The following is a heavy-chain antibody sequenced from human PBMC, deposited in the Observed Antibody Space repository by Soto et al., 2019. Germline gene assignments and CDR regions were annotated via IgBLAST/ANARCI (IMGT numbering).Heavy chain of an antibody. CDR1: GFTFSSYS. J-gene: IGHJ4*02. CDR2: ISSSSSTI. D-gene: IGHD1-26*01. Sequence: EVQLVESGGGLVQPGGSLRLSCAASGFTFSSYSMNWVRQAPGKGLEWVSYISSSSSTIYYADSVKGRFTISRDNAKNSLYLHMNSLRDEDTAVYYCASGSYDFDYWGQGTLVAVSS. V-gene: IGHV3-48*02. CDR3: ASGSYDFDY.